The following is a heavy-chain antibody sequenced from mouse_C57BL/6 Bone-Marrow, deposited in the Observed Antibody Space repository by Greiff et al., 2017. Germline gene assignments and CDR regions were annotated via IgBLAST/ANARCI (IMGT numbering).Heavy chain of an antibody. V-gene: IGHV1-64*01. D-gene: IGHD2-4*01. CDR3: ARSYDYDDYTRDY. Sequence: QVQLQQPGAELVKPGASVKLSCKASGYTFTNYWMHWVKQRPGQGLEWIGMMHPNGGSPDYNEKFKSKATLSVDNASMTAYMELSSLTSEDFAVYYCARSYDYDDYTRDYWGQGTSVTVSS. CDR1: GYTFTNYW. J-gene: IGHJ4*01. CDR2: MHPNGGSP.